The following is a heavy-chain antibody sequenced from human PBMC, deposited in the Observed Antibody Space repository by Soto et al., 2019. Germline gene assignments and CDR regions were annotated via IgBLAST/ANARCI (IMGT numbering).Heavy chain of an antibody. J-gene: IGHJ6*02. V-gene: IGHV1-69*01. Sequence: QVQLVQSGAEVKKPGSSVKVSCKASGGTFSSYAISWVRQAPGHGLEWMGGIIPIFGTANYAQKFKGRVTITADESTSTAYMEMSSVRSEDTAVYYCARDKGGSYWGGFYYYVIDVWGQGTTVTVSS. D-gene: IGHD1-26*01. CDR2: IIPIFGTA. CDR1: GGTFSSYA. CDR3: ARDKGGSYWGGFYYYVIDV.